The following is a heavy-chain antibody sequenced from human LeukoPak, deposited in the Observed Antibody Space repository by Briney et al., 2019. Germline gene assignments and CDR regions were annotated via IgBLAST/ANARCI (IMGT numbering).Heavy chain of an antibody. D-gene: IGHD3-22*01. Sequence: ASVKVSCKTSGYTFTSYGISWVRQAPGQGLEWMGWISAYNGNTNYAQKLQGRVTMTTDTSTSTAYMELRSLRSDDTAVYYCARDGFSYDSSGYYFWGQGTLVTVSS. J-gene: IGHJ4*02. V-gene: IGHV1-18*01. CDR1: GYTFTSYG. CDR2: ISAYNGNT. CDR3: ARDGFSYDSSGYYF.